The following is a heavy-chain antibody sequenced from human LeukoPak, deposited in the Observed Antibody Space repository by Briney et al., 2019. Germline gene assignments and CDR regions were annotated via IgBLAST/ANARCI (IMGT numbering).Heavy chain of an antibody. V-gene: IGHV3-21*01. CDR3: ARKRLVVVGSTHYYHYGMDV. CDR2: ISSSSSYI. J-gene: IGHJ6*02. Sequence: GGSLRLSCIASGFTFRNYRMNWVRQAPGKGLEWVASISSSSSYIYYTDSVKGRFTVSRDNAKNSLYLHLNSLGAEDMAVYYCARKRLVVVGSTHYYHYGMDVWGQGTTVTVSS. CDR1: GFTFRNYR. D-gene: IGHD2-15*01.